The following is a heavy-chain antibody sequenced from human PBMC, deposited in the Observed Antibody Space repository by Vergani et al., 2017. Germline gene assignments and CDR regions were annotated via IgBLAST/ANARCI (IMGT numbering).Heavy chain of an antibody. J-gene: IGHJ2*01. CDR2: IYNSGNG. CDR3: ASGKYYSDSTSHFRGRYFDV. CDR1: GDSVISTDYH. D-gene: IGHD3-16*01. V-gene: IGHV4-39*01. Sequence: QVQLQESGPGLVKPSATLSLTCTVSGDSVISTDYHWGWIRQPPGKGLEWIGSIYNSGNGDSSSSLKSRVTISADTSKNQFSLRLTSVTAADTAVYYCASGKYYSDSTSHFRGRYFDVWGRGTLVTVPS.